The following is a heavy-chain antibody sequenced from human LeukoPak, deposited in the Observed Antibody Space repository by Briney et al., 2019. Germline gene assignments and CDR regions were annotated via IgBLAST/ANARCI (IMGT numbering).Heavy chain of an antibody. CDR3: ARVGPSGSYYEY. Sequence: EASVKVSCKASGYTFTGYYMHWVRQALRQGVEWMGWINPNSGGTNYAQKFQGRVTMTRDTSISTAYMELSRLRSDDTAVYYCARVGPSGSYYEYWGQGTLVTVSS. V-gene: IGHV1-2*02. J-gene: IGHJ4*02. D-gene: IGHD1-26*01. CDR1: GYTFTGYY. CDR2: INPNSGGT.